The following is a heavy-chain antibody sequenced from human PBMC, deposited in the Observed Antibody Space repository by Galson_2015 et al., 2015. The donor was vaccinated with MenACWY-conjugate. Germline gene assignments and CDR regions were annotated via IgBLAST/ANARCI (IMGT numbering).Heavy chain of an antibody. CDR3: ARHRSIAVAGPMGP. D-gene: IGHD6-19*01. CDR1: GGSISSSSYY. CDR2: IYYSGST. V-gene: IGHV4-39*01. J-gene: IGHJ4*02. Sequence: ETLSLTCTVSGGSISSSSYYWGWIRQPPGKGLEWIGSIYYSGSTYYNPSLKSRVTISVDTSKNQFSPKLSSVTAADTAVYYCARHRSIAVAGPMGPWGQGTLVTVSS.